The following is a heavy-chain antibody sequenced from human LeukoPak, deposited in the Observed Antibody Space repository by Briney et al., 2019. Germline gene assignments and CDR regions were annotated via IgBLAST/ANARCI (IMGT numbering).Heavy chain of an antibody. CDR1: GFIFTNYA. J-gene: IGHJ4*02. V-gene: IGHV3-23*01. D-gene: IGHD3-22*01. Sequence: PGGSLRLSCAASGFIFTNYAMSWVRQAPGKGLEWVSDISGSGGNTYYADSVKGRFTVSRDNAMHTLYLQMNSLRAEDTAVYYCAKAYDSSVNRPSDYWGQGTLVTVSS. CDR3: AKAYDSSVNRPSDY. CDR2: ISGSGGNT.